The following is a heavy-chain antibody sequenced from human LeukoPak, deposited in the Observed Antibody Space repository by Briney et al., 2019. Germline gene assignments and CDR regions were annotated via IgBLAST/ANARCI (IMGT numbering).Heavy chain of an antibody. CDR3: ARKAAAGAAFDY. Sequence: PSQTLSLTCALSGDSVSSNSAAWHWLRQSPSRGLEWLGRTYCRSKWYNDYAVSVKSRITINPDTSKNQFSLQLNSVTPEDTAVYYCARKAAAGAAFDYWGQGTLVTVSS. CDR2: TYCRSKWYN. D-gene: IGHD6-13*01. V-gene: IGHV6-1*01. J-gene: IGHJ4*02. CDR1: GDSVSSNSAA.